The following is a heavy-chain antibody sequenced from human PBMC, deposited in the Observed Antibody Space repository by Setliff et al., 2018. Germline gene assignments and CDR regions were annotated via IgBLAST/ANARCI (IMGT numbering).Heavy chain of an antibody. CDR2: ISSSSSTI. CDR3: ARVAFANWYFDL. J-gene: IGHJ2*01. V-gene: IGHV3-48*01. Sequence: GGSLRLSCAASGFTFGSYSMNWVRQAPGKGLEWVSYISSSSSTIYYADSVKGRFTISRDNAKNSLYLQMNSLRAEDTAVYYCARVAFANWYFDLWGRGTLVTVSS. CDR1: GFTFGSYS.